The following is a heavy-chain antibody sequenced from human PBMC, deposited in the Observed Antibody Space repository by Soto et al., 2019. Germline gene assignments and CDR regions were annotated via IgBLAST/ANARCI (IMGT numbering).Heavy chain of an antibody. CDR1: GFTFSSYG. D-gene: IGHD3-22*01. V-gene: IGHV3-48*01. CDR2: ISSSSSTI. Sequence: GGSLRLSCAASGFTFSSYGMNWVRQAPGKGLEWVSYISSSSSTIKYADSVMGRFTISRDNAKNSLYLQMNSLRAEDTAVYYCARERTSMIVVGTTDYWGQGTLVTVSS. CDR3: ARERTSMIVVGTTDY. J-gene: IGHJ4*02.